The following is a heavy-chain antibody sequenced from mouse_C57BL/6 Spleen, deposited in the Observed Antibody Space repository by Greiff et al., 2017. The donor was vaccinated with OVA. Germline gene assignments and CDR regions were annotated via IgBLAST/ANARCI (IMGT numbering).Heavy chain of an antibody. CDR3: ARWYYGSSPLD. J-gene: IGHJ2*01. CDR2: IYPGSGST. D-gene: IGHD1-1*01. V-gene: IGHV1-55*01. Sequence: QVQLQQPGAELVKPGASVKLSCKASGYTFTSYWITWVKQRPGQGLEWIGDIYPGSGSTNYNEKFKSKATLTVDTSSSTAYMQLSSLTSEDSAVYYCARWYYGSSPLDWGQGTTLTVSS. CDR1: GYTFTSYW.